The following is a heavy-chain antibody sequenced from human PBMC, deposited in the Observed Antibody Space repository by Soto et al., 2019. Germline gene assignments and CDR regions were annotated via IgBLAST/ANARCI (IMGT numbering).Heavy chain of an antibody. CDR1: GDSVSSNSAA. D-gene: IGHD3-10*01. V-gene: IGHV6-1*01. Sequence: PSQTLSLTCAISGDSVSSNSAAWNWIRQSPSRGLEWLGRTYYRSKWYNDYAVSVKSRITINPDTSKNQFSLQLNSVTPEDTAVYYCARGWLGELTRINWFDHWGQGTLVTVSS. CDR3: ARGWLGELTRINWFDH. CDR2: TYYRSKWYN. J-gene: IGHJ5*02.